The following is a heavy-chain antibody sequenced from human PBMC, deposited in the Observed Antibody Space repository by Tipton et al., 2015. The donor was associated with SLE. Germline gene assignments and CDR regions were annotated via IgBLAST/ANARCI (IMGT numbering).Heavy chain of an antibody. CDR3: TTVLRDYDYWSGYWST. Sequence: SLRLSCAASGFTFDGYSMHWVRQPPGKGLEWVGRIKSNTEGGTTEYAAPVKGRFIISRDDSKTTLYLQMNSLKTEDTAMYYCTTVLRDYDYWSGYWSTWGQGTLVTVSS. J-gene: IGHJ4*02. CDR2: IKSNTEGGTT. CDR1: GFTFDGYS. D-gene: IGHD3-3*01. V-gene: IGHV3-15*01.